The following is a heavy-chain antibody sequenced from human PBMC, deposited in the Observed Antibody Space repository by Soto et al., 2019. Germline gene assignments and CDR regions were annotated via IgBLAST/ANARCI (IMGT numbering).Heavy chain of an antibody. J-gene: IGHJ4*02. CDR3: AKADFWSGYYAPFDY. CDR2: ISGSGGST. D-gene: IGHD3-3*01. CDR1: GFTFSSYA. Sequence: TGGSLRLSCAASGFTFSSYAMSWVRQAPGKGLEWVSAISGSGGSTYYADSVKGRFTISRDNSKNTLYLQMNSLRAEDTAVYYCAKADFWSGYYAPFDYWGQGTLVTVSS. V-gene: IGHV3-23*01.